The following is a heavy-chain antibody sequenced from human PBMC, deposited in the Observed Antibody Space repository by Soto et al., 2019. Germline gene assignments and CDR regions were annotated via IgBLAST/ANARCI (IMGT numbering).Heavy chain of an antibody. CDR2: MSGSGGST. CDR3: AKTTGVAPSYFDY. Sequence: PGGSLRLSCAASGFTFSSYAMSWVRQAPGKGLERVSAMSGSGGSTYYADSVKGRFTISRDNSKNTVYLQMNSLRAEDTAVYYCAKTTGVAPSYFDYWGQGTLVTVSS. D-gene: IGHD4-4*01. V-gene: IGHV3-23*01. CDR1: GFTFSSYA. J-gene: IGHJ4*02.